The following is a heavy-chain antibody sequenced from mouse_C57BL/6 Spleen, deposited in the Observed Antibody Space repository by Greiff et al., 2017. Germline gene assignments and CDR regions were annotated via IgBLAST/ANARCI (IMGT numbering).Heavy chain of an antibody. CDR1: VYTFTSYW. CDR3: ARPPSRLPYYYSMGC. CDR2: LDPSVSYT. J-gene: IGHJ4*01. V-gene: IGHV1-69*01. Sequence: VQLQQPAAELVMPGASVKLSCKASVYTFTSYWVHWVKQRPGQGLEWIGELDPSVSYTNYNQKFQGESTLTVYKFSRTAHMQRSCPSSEDSSVYNCARPPSRLPYYYSMGCCGLGTSVS. D-gene: IGHD3-2*02.